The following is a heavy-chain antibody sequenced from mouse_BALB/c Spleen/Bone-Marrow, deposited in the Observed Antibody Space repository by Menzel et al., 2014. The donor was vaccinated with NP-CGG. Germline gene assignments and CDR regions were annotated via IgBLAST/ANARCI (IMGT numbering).Heavy chain of an antibody. CDR2: INPSNGGT. CDR1: GYTFTRYY. Sequence: VQLQQSGAELVKPGASVKLSCKASGYTFTRYYMYWVKKRSGQGLEWIGEINPSNGGTNFNEKFNSKATPTVDNSSSSAYIQLSSLSSEDSAVYYCTREGDSQLADGRQGTLVTASA. V-gene: IGHV1S81*02. D-gene: IGHD2-13*01. J-gene: IGHJ3*01. CDR3: TREGDSQLAD.